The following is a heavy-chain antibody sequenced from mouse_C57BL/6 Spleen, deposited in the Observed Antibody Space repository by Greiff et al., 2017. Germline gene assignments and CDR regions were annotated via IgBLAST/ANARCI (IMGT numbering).Heavy chain of an antibody. J-gene: IGHJ1*03. CDR1: GFSLTSYG. V-gene: IGHV2-3*01. CDR2: IWGDGST. CDR3: AKPSYYYGSSCNWYFDV. Sequence: QVQLKQSGPGLVAPSQCLSITCTVSGFSLTSYGVSWVRQPPGKGLEWLGVIWGDGSTNYHSALISRLSISKDNSKSQVFLTLNSLQTDDTATYSGAKPSYYYGSSCNWYFDVWGTGTTVTVSS. D-gene: IGHD1-1*01.